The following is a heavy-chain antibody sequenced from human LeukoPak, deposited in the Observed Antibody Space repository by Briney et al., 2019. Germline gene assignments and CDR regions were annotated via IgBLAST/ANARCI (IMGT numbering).Heavy chain of an antibody. Sequence: GGSLRLSCAASGFTFSSYSMNWVRQAPGKGLEWVANIKQDGSETYYVDSVKGRFTISRDNAKNSLYLQINSLRAEDTAVYYCARIVPGLGSRWDYFEYWGQGTLVTVSS. D-gene: IGHD6-13*01. V-gene: IGHV3-7*01. J-gene: IGHJ4*02. CDR3: ARIVPGLGSRWDYFEY. CDR2: IKQDGSET. CDR1: GFTFSSYS.